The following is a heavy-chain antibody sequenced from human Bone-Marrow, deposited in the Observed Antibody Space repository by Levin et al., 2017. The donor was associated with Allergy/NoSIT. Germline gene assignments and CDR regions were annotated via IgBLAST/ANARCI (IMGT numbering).Heavy chain of an antibody. D-gene: IGHD6-13*01. J-gene: IGHJ4*02. Sequence: GGSLRLSCAASGFTFSSYAMSWVRQAPGKGLEWVSAISGSGGSTYYADSVKGRFTISRDNSKNTLYLQMNSLRAEDTAVYYCAKQGVWQQQLEHFDYWGQGTLVTVSS. V-gene: IGHV3-23*01. CDR3: AKQGVWQQQLEHFDY. CDR2: ISGSGGST. CDR1: GFTFSSYA.